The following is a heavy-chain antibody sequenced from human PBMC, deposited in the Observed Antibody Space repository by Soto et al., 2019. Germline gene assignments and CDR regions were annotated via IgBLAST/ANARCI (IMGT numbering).Heavy chain of an antibody. CDR2: ISGSGGST. V-gene: IGHV3-23*01. Sequence: EVQLLASGGGLVQPGGSLRLSCAASGFTFSSYAMSWVLQAPGKGLEGGSAISGSGGSTYYADSVKGRFTISRDNSKNTLYLQMNSLRAEDTAVYYCAKAVGDYASGSRYFDYWGQGTLVTVSS. CDR1: GFTFSSYA. J-gene: IGHJ4*02. D-gene: IGHD4-17*01. CDR3: AKAVGDYASGSRYFDY.